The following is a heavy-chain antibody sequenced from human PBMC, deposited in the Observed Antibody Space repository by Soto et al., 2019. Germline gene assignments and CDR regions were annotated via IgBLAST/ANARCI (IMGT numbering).Heavy chain of an antibody. D-gene: IGHD6-6*01. Sequence: QVQLQQWGAGLLKPSETLSLTCAVYGGSFSGYYWSWIRQPPGKGLEWIGEINHSGSTNYNPSLKRRVTISVDSAKNQFSLELSSVAAADTAVYYCARGQGRIAARCNWFDPWGQGTLVTVSS. J-gene: IGHJ5*02. CDR1: GGSFSGYY. V-gene: IGHV4-34*01. CDR2: INHSGST. CDR3: ARGQGRIAARCNWFDP.